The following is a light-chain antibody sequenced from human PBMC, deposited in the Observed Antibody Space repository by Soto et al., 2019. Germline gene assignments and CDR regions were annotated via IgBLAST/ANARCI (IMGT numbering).Light chain of an antibody. CDR2: AAS. CDR3: QQCYSSPQMYT. CDR1: QTISSS. J-gene: IGKJ2*01. Sequence: DIQMTQSPSSLSASVGDRVTITCRASQTISSSLNWYQQKPGKAPDLLIYAASNLQSGVPSRFSSSGSGSDVTLTISSLQPEDFATYYCQQCYSSPQMYTFGQGTRLEIK. V-gene: IGKV1-39*01.